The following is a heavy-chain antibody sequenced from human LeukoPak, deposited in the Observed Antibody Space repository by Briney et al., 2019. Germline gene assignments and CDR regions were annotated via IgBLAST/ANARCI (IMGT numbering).Heavy chain of an antibody. CDR1: GYTLTELS. Sequence: ASVKVSCKVSGYTLTELSMHWVRQATGQGLEWMGWMNPNSGNTGYAQKFQGRVTITRNTSISTAYMELSSLRSEDTAVYYCARAQVGATPPYVDYWGQGTLVTVSS. CDR2: MNPNSGNT. J-gene: IGHJ4*02. V-gene: IGHV1-8*03. CDR3: ARAQVGATPPYVDY. D-gene: IGHD1-26*01.